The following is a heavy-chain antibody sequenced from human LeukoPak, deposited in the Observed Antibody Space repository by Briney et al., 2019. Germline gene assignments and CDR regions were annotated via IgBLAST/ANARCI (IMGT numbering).Heavy chain of an antibody. V-gene: IGHV4-59*01. CDR1: GGSISSYY. D-gene: IGHD1-26*01. CDR3: ARYPPGVGFAFDI. J-gene: IGHJ3*02. Sequence: PSETLSLTCTVSGGSISSYYWSWIRQPPGKGLEWIGYIYYSGSTNYNPSLKSRVTISVDTSKNQFSLKLSSVTAADTAVYYCARYPPGVGFAFDIWGQGTMVTVSS. CDR2: IYYSGST.